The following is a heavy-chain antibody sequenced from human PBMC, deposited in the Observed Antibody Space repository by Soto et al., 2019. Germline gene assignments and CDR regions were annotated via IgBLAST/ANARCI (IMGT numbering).Heavy chain of an antibody. CDR2: ISGSGGST. D-gene: IGHD6-19*01. CDR1: GFTFSDGW. V-gene: IGHV3-23*01. Sequence: GGSLRLSCAASGFTFSDGWMNWVRQAPGKGLEWVSTISGSGGSTYYADSVKGRFTISRDNSKNTLYLQMNSLRAEDTAVYYWARGPEQCMAPAHWGQGTLVPVSP. CDR3: ARGPEQCMAPAH. J-gene: IGHJ4*02.